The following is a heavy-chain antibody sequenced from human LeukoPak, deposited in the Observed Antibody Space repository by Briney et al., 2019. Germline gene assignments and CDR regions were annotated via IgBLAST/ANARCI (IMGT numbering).Heavy chain of an antibody. D-gene: IGHD3-3*01. V-gene: IGHV1-69*13. CDR3: ARSRMPLSGDWSGYYTYYYYYMDV. CDR1: GGTFSSYA. J-gene: IGHJ6*03. CDR2: IIPIFGTA. Sequence: ASVKVSCKASGGTFSSYAISWVRQAPGQGLEWMGGIIPIFGTANYAQKFQGRVTITADESTSTAYMELSSLRSEDTAVYYCARSRMPLSGDWSGYYTYYYYYMDVWGKGTTVTVSS.